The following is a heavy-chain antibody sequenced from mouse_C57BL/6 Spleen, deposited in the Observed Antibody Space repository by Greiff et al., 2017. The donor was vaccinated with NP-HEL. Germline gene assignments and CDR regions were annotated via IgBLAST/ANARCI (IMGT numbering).Heavy chain of an antibody. CDR1: GYTFTDYE. CDR3: TRLWLLDFDY. D-gene: IGHD2-3*01. Sequence: QVQLQQSGAELVRPGASVKLSCKASGYTFTDYEMHWVKQTPGHGLEWIGAIDPETGGTASNQKFKGKAILTADKSSSTAYMELRSLASEDSAVYCCTRLWLLDFDYWGQGTTLTVSS. CDR2: IDPETGGT. J-gene: IGHJ2*01. V-gene: IGHV1-15*01.